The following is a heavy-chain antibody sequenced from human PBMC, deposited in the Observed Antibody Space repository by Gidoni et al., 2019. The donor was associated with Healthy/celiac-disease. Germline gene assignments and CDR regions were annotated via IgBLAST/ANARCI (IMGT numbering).Heavy chain of an antibody. CDR1: GSTLKSYA. D-gene: IGHD6-19*01. J-gene: IGHJ6*02. CDR2: ISGSGATT. Sequence: EVQLLDSGGGLVQPGGSLRISCASSGSTLKSYAMRWVRQAPGKGLVRVSSISGSGATTYYANSVKGRLTISRDKSRNTLYLQMNSLRAEDTAVYYCATQSLAVAGTSNALDVWGQGTTVTSP. V-gene: IGHV3-23*01. CDR3: ATQSLAVAGTSNALDV.